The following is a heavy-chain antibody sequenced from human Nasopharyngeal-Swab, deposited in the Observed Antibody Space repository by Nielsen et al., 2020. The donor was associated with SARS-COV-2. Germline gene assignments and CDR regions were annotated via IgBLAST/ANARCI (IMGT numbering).Heavy chain of an antibody. D-gene: IGHD6-19*01. CDR3: VKKGQQWLADDAFDT. V-gene: IGHV3-23*02. Sequence: GESLKISCGTSGFTFGTFAMGWVRQASGKGLEWVSVINGSGASTYYGDSVKGRFVISRDNSKNNLYLQMNNLKVEDAAIYYCVKKGQQWLADDAFDTWGQGTLVTISS. J-gene: IGHJ3*02. CDR1: GFTFGTFA. CDR2: INGSGAST.